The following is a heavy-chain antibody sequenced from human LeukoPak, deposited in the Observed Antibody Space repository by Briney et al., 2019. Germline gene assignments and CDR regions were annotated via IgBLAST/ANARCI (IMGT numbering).Heavy chain of an antibody. CDR1: GFTFSSYS. Sequence: GGSLRLSCAASGFTFSSYSMNWVRQAPGKGLEWVSSISSSSSYIYYADSVKGRFTISRDNSKNTLYLQMNSLRAEDTAVYYCAKGGYCSGGSCYRNLYYFDYWGQGTLVTVSS. CDR3: AKGGYCSGGSCYRNLYYFDY. V-gene: IGHV3-21*04. D-gene: IGHD2-15*01. J-gene: IGHJ4*02. CDR2: ISSSSSYI.